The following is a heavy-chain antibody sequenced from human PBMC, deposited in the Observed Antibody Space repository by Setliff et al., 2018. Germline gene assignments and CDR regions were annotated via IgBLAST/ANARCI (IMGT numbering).Heavy chain of an antibody. Sequence: SETLSLTCAVSGYSISGGYYWGWIRQPPGKVLERSGHIYIDGTANYNPSLKSRVTMSIDTSKNQFSLKLNSVTAADMAVYYCAREQWLDPPGYYYMDVWAKGTTVTVSS. CDR1: GYSISGGYY. V-gene: IGHV4-38-2*02. CDR2: IYIDGTA. CDR3: AREQWLDPPGYYYMDV. D-gene: IGHD6-19*01. J-gene: IGHJ6*03.